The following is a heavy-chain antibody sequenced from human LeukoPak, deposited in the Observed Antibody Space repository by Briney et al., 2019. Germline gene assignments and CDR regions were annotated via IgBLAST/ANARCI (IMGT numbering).Heavy chain of an antibody. Sequence: GESLKISFKGSGYSFTSYWIGWVRQMPGKGLEWMGIIYPGDSDTRYSPSFQGQVTISADKSISTAYLQWSSLKASDTAMYYCARLQETPGSLSFNGMDVWGQGTTVTVSS. V-gene: IGHV5-51*01. CDR2: IYPGDSDT. D-gene: IGHD3-16*02. CDR3: ARLQETPGSLSFNGMDV. J-gene: IGHJ6*02. CDR1: GYSFTSYW.